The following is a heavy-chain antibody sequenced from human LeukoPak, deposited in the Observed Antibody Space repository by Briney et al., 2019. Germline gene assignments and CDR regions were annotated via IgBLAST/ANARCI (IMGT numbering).Heavy chain of an antibody. J-gene: IGHJ3*02. CDR1: GFTFSSYA. Sequence: PGGSLRLSCAASGFTFSSYAMHWVRQAPGKGLQWVAVISYDGSQKYYADSVKGRFTISRDNSKNTLYLQMNSLRAEDTAVYYCAKGFYDNSASGVFDIWGQGTMVTVSS. D-gene: IGHD3-22*01. V-gene: IGHV3-30-3*01. CDR3: AKGFYDNSASGVFDI. CDR2: ISYDGSQK.